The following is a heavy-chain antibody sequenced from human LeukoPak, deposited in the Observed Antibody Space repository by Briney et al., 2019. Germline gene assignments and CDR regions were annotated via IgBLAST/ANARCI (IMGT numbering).Heavy chain of an antibody. V-gene: IGHV3-48*03. D-gene: IGHD5-12*01. CDR2: ISSSGSTI. J-gene: IGHJ6*02. CDR3: ARDPYDPYYYGMDV. CDR1: GFTFSSYE. Sequence: GGSLSLSCAASGFTFSSYEMNWVRQAPGKGLEWVSYISSSGSTIYYADSVKGRFTISRDNAKNSLYLQMNSLRAEDTAVYYCARDPYDPYYYGMDVWGQGTTVTVSS.